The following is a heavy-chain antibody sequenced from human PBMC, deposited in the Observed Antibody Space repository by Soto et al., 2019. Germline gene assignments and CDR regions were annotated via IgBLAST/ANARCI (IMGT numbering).Heavy chain of an antibody. CDR3: AGGEIRYYDSSVFDY. Sequence: QVQLVQSGAAVKKPGSAVKVSCKAPGGTFSSCAISWSRQAPGQGLEWMGGIIPIFGTANYAQKFQGRVTVTANQSTSTAYMELSSLRSEDTAVYYCAGGEIRYYDSSVFDYWGQGTLVTVSS. V-gene: IGHV1-69*01. D-gene: IGHD3-22*01. J-gene: IGHJ4*02. CDR1: GGTFSSCA. CDR2: IIPIFGTA.